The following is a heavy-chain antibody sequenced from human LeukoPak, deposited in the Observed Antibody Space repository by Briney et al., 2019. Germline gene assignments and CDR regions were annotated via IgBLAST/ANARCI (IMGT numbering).Heavy chain of an antibody. Sequence: GGTLRLSCTASGFTFSEYYMTWIRQAPGKGLEGVSYIGASGSTKYYAESVKGRFTISRDNAKNSLYLQMNSLRAEDTAVYYCASRMYYYDTSGYSSDAFDIWGQGTMVSVSS. J-gene: IGHJ3*02. CDR1: GFTFSEYY. D-gene: IGHD3-22*01. CDR2: IGASGSTK. CDR3: ASRMYYYDTSGYSSDAFDI. V-gene: IGHV3-11*04.